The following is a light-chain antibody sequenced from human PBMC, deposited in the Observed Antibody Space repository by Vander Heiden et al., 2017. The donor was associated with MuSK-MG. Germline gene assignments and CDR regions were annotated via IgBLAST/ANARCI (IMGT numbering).Light chain of an antibody. Sequence: QSALTQPASVSGSPGQSITLSCTGTSSDVGGYNYVSWYQQHPGKAPKLMIYDVSNRPSGVSNRFSGSKSGNTASLTISGLQAEDEADYYCSSYTSSSTPVFGGGTKLTVL. V-gene: IGLV2-14*01. CDR1: SSDVGGYNY. CDR3: SSYTSSSTPV. J-gene: IGLJ2*01. CDR2: DVS.